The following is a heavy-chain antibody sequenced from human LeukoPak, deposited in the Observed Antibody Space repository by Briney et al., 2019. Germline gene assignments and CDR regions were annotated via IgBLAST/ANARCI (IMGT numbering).Heavy chain of an antibody. D-gene: IGHD1-26*01. CDR3: ARDGVGANDY. CDR1: GFTFSDYY. Sequence: GSLRLPWAASGFTFSDYYMSWIRQAPGKGLEGVSYISSSGSPIYYADSVKGRLTIYRHTAKNSLYLQMNSRRGEHTAGYYCARDGVGANDYWGQETLVTVSS. J-gene: IGHJ4*02. V-gene: IGHV3-11*04. CDR2: ISSSGSPI.